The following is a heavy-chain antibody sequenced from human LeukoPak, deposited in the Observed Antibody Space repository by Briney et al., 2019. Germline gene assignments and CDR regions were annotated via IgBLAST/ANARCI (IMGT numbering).Heavy chain of an antibody. CDR2: INSDESAT. Sequence: PGGSLRLSCAASGFTFSSHWMHWVREAPGKGLVWVSRINSDESATVYADSVKGRFTISRDNAKNTLYLQMNSLTAEDTAVYYCARSDWFDPWGQGTLVTVSS. CDR3: ARSDWFDP. CDR1: GFTFSSHW. V-gene: IGHV3-74*01. J-gene: IGHJ5*02.